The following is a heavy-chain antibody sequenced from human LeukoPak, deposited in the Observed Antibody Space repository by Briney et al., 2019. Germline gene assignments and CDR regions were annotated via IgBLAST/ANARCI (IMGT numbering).Heavy chain of an antibody. Sequence: GGSLRLSCAASGFTFSSYAMSWVRQAPGKGLEWVSAISGSGGSTDYADSVKGRFTISRDNSKNTLYLQMNSLRAEDTAVYYCARHRYSSGGSCHFEGTPYYFDYWGQGTLVTVSS. D-gene: IGHD2-15*01. V-gene: IGHV3-23*01. CDR1: GFTFSSYA. CDR3: ARHRYSSGGSCHFEGTPYYFDY. CDR2: ISGSGGST. J-gene: IGHJ4*02.